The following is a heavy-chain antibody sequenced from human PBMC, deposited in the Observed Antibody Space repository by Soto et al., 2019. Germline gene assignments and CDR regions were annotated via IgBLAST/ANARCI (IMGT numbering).Heavy chain of an antibody. Sequence: KGYFNASGYAFSICPGHWVRKDTGQRLEGMGCINAGNGNTKYSQKFQGRVTITRDTSASTAYMELSSLRSEDTAVYYCARVVGATREYFQHWGQATLVTLSS. CDR1: GYAFSICP. CDR2: INAGNGNT. CDR3: ARVVGATREYFQH. J-gene: IGHJ1*01. V-gene: IGHV1-3*01. D-gene: IGHD1-26*01.